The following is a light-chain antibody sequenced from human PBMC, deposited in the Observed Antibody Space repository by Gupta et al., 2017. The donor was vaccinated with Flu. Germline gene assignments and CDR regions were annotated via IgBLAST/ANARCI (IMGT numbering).Light chain of an antibody. Sequence: DIQMTQAPSYLSASVGDRVTITCRASEDVRSYLSWYQQRSGEAPKLLIYATSFLQAGFPSRFCATGSGTDFSLTISPLQPEDAATYFCQQGYSSLWTFGQGTKVEIK. CDR1: EDVRSY. J-gene: IGKJ1*01. V-gene: IGKV1-39*01. CDR3: QQGYSSLWT. CDR2: ATS.